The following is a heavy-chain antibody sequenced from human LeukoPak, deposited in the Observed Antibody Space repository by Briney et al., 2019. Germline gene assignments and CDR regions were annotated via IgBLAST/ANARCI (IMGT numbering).Heavy chain of an antibody. CDR3: ARRDGYSIDY. CDR2: IKQDRSEK. Sequence: GGSLRLSCAASGFTFTNYWMSWVRQAPGKGLELVANIKQDRSEKYYVDSVKGRFTISRDNAKNSLYLQMNSLRAEDTAVYYCARRDGYSIDYWGQGTLVTVSS. V-gene: IGHV3-7*01. J-gene: IGHJ4*02. CDR1: GFTFTNYW. D-gene: IGHD5-18*01.